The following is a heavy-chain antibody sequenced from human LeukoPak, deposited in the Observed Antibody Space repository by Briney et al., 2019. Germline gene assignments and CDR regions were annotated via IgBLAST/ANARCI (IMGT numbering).Heavy chain of an antibody. CDR3: ARSPVVMDAFDI. CDR1: GGSISSYY. V-gene: IGHV4-59*01. D-gene: IGHD3-22*01. J-gene: IGHJ3*02. CDR2: IYYSGST. Sequence: SETLSLTCTVSGGSISSYYWSWIRQPPGKGPEWIGYIYYSGSTNYNPSLKSRVTISVDTSKNQFSLKLSSVSAADTAVYYCARSPVVMDAFDIWGQGTMVTVSS.